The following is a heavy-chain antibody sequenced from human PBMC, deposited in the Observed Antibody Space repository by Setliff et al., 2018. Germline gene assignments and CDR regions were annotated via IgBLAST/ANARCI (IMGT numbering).Heavy chain of an antibody. J-gene: IGHJ4*02. CDR1: GLTFRNFG. V-gene: IGHV3-48*01. Sequence: GGSLRLSCIVSGLTFRNFGMTWVRQAPGKGLEWLSKISGASSTIYYADSVKGRFTISRDNAQNSIYLQMNNLTAEDTAVYFCARARSNGGEEPDYWGQGTLVTVSS. CDR3: ARARSNGGEEPDY. CDR2: ISGASSTI. D-gene: IGHD3-10*01.